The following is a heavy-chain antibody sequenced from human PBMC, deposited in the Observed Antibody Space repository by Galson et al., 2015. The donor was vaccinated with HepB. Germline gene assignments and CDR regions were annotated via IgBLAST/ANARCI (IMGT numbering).Heavy chain of an antibody. J-gene: IGHJ4*02. CDR2: INAGNGNT. Sequence: SVKVSCKASGYTFTSYAMHWVRQAPGQRLEWMGWINAGNGNTKYSQKFQGRVTITRDTSASTAYMELSSLRSEDTAVYYCARDRANGDYSFDYRGQGTLVTVSS. CDR1: GYTFTSYA. CDR3: ARDRANGDYSFDY. V-gene: IGHV1-3*01. D-gene: IGHD4-17*01.